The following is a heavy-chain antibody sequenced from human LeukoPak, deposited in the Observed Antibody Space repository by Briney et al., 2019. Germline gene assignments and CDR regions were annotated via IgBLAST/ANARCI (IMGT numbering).Heavy chain of an antibody. D-gene: IGHD3-16*01. J-gene: IGHJ3*02. CDR1: GFTFSSYG. Sequence: GGSLRLSCAASGFTFSSYGMLWVRQAPGKGLEWVANIKQDGSEKYYVDSVKGRFTISRDNAKNSLYLQMNSLRAEDTAVYYCARDQGVFGAFDIWGQGTMVTVSS. V-gene: IGHV3-7*01. CDR2: IKQDGSEK. CDR3: ARDQGVFGAFDI.